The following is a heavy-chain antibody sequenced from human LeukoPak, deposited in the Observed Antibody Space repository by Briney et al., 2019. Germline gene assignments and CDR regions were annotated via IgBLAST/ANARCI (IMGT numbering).Heavy chain of an antibody. CDR3: TTEYFGGFEY. Sequence: PGGSLRLSCVVSTFTKAWMNWVRQAPGKGLEWVGRAKNRGDGRTTDYAAPVKGRFIISRDDSKKTVYLQMDSLKTEDTAVYFCTTEYFGGFEYWGQGTLVTVSS. CDR1: TFTKAW. V-gene: IGHV3-15*07. CDR2: AKNRGDGRTT. D-gene: IGHD3-16*01. J-gene: IGHJ4*02.